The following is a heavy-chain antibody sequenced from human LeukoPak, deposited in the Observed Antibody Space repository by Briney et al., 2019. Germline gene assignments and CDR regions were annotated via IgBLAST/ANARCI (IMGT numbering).Heavy chain of an antibody. CDR3: GRHRIAVAGRGAFDI. CDR1: GFTFSSYA. J-gene: IGHJ3*02. Sequence: GGSLRLSCAASGFTFSSYAMSWVRQAPGKGLVWVSRINSDGTTTYADSVKGRFTVSRDNTKNTLYLQMNSLRAEDTAVYYCGRHRIAVAGRGAFDIWGQGTTVTVSS. CDR2: INSDGTT. D-gene: IGHD6-19*01. V-gene: IGHV3-74*01.